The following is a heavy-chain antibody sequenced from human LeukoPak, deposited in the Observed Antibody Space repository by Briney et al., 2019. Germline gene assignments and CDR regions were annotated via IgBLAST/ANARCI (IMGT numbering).Heavy chain of an antibody. J-gene: IGHJ5*02. CDR3: ARASGYSSSSGCVP. CDR2: INPDSGAA. D-gene: IGHD6-6*01. CDR1: GYIFTNYQ. V-gene: IGHV1-2*02. Sequence: GASVKVYCKTSGYIFTNYQMHWVRQAPGQGLEWMGWINPDSGAAHYAQNFQGRITMTRDTSISTAYMELSRLRSDDTAVYYCARASGYSSSSGCVPWGQGTLVTVPS.